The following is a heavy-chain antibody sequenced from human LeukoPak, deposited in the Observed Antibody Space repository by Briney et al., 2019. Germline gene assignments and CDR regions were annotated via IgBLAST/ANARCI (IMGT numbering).Heavy chain of an antibody. V-gene: IGHV5-51*01. CDR1: GYTFTHYW. CDR3: ARRVFCSGGSCSSAHFDF. Sequence: KPGESLQISCQGSGYTFTHYWIAWVRQMPGKGLEWMGIVYPGDSATRYSPSYQGQATISADKPISTAYLQWSSLKASDTAMYYCARRVFCSGGSCSSAHFDFWGQGTLLTVSS. CDR2: VYPGDSAT. D-gene: IGHD2-15*01. J-gene: IGHJ4*02.